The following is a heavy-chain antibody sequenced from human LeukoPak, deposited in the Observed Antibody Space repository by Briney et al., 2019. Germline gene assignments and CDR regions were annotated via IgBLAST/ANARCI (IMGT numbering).Heavy chain of an antibody. CDR1: GYSFNNYW. J-gene: IGHJ6*02. V-gene: IGHV5-51*01. D-gene: IGHD2-2*01. Sequence: GESLKISCKGSGYSFNNYWIGWVRQMPGKGLEWMGTIYPADSDTRYSPSFQGQVTISADKSISTAYLQWSSLKASDTAMYYCARRVPTPYCSGTSCYYYGLDVWGQGTTVTVSS. CDR3: ARRVPTPYCSGTSCYYYGLDV. CDR2: IYPADSDT.